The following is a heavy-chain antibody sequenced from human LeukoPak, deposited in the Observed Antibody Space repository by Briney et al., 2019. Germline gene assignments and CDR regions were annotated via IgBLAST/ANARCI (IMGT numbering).Heavy chain of an antibody. CDR2: IRYDGSNK. CDR1: GFTFSSYG. CDR3: AKETPTTVTSPFQH. J-gene: IGHJ1*01. Sequence: PGGSLRLSCAASGFTFSSYGMHWVRQAPGKGLEWVAFIRYDGSNKYYADSVKGRLTISRDNSKNTLYLQMNSLRAEDTAVYYCAKETPTTVTSPFQHWGQGTLVTVSS. D-gene: IGHD4-17*01. V-gene: IGHV3-30*02.